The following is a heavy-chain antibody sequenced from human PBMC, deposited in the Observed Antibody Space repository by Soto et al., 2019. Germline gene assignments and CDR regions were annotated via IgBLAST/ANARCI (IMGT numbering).Heavy chain of an antibody. Sequence: ETLSLTCTVSGGSIRTSISYYWAFSRHPPFKWLEWVGSIYYTGSTYYNPSLKSRVTMSVDTSKDHFSLKLSSVTAADTAVYYCARHYITISGVVIIRSGLSYLEFWGKGTLVTVSS. D-gene: IGHD3-3*01. V-gene: IGHV4-39*01. CDR2: IYYTGST. CDR3: ARHYITISGVVIIRSGLSYLEF. CDR1: GGSIRTSISYY. J-gene: IGHJ4*02.